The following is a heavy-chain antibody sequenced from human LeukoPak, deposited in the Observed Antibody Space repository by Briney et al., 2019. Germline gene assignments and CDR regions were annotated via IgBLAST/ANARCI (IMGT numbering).Heavy chain of an antibody. J-gene: IGHJ4*02. V-gene: IGHV3-30*04. Sequence: PGRSLRLSCAASGFTFSSYAMHWVRQAPGKGLEWVAVMSYVGSNKYYADSVKGQFTISRDNSKNTLYLQMNSLRAEDTALYYCAKTGGIAAAHWGQGTLVTVSS. CDR3: AKTGGIAAAH. D-gene: IGHD6-13*01. CDR1: GFTFSSYA. CDR2: MSYVGSNK.